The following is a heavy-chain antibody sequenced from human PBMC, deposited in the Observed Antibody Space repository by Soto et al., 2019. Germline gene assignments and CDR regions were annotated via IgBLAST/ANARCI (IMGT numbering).Heavy chain of an antibody. CDR2: IYYSGST. V-gene: IGHV4-31*03. J-gene: IGHJ1*01. D-gene: IGHD6-13*01. CDR1: GGSISSGGYY. Sequence: SETLSLTCTVSGGSISSGGYYWSWIRQHPGKGLEWIGYIYYSGSTYYNPSLKSRVTISVDTSKNQFSLKLSSVTAADTAVYYCARVSIADWGEYFQHWGQGTLVTVSS. CDR3: ARVSIADWGEYFQH.